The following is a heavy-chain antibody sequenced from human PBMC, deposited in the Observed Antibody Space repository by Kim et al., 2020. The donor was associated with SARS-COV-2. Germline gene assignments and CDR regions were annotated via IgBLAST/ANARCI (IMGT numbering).Heavy chain of an antibody. J-gene: IGHJ5*02. D-gene: IGHD6-19*01. V-gene: IGHV1-69*13. CDR2: IIPIFGTA. CDR1: GGTFSSYA. CDR3: ARNGAVAGTGFNWFDP. Sequence: SVKVSCKASGGTFSSYAISWVRQAPGQGLEWMGGIIPIFGTANYAQKFQGRVTITADESTRTDYMGLSSLRSEDTAVYYCARNGAVAGTGFNWFDPWGQGTLVTVSS.